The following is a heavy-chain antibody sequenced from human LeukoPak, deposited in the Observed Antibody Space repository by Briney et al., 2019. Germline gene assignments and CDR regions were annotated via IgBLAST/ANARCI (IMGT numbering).Heavy chain of an antibody. CDR1: GGSISSGGYD. Sequence: SQTLSLTCTVSGGSISSGGYDWSWIRQPPGKGLDWIGYIYHSGSTYYNPSLKSRVTISVDRSKNQFSLKLSSVTAGDTAVYYCARNLMGGEPLWGQGTLVTVSS. V-gene: IGHV4-30-2*01. CDR3: ARNLMGGEPL. CDR2: IYHSGST. J-gene: IGHJ4*02. D-gene: IGHD3-16*01.